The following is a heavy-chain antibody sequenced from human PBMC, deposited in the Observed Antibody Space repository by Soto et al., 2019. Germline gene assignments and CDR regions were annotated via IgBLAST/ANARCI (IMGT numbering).Heavy chain of an antibody. V-gene: IGHV3-15*07. CDR3: TTGPRLVGATELDY. CDR1: GFTFSNAW. Sequence: GGSLRFSCAASGFTFSNAWMNWVRQAPGKGLEWVGRIKSKTDGGTTDYAAPVKGRFTISRDDSKNTLYLQMNSLKTEDTAVYYCTTGPRLVGATELDYWGQGTLVTVSS. D-gene: IGHD1-26*01. J-gene: IGHJ4*02. CDR2: IKSKTDGGTT.